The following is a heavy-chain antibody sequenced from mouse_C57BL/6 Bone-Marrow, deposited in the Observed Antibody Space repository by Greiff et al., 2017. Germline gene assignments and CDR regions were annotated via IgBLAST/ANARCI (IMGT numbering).Heavy chain of an antibody. CDR3: AKRYFDV. Sequence: KQSCKASGYTFTSYWMQWVKQRPGQGLEWIGEIDPSDSYTNYNQKFKGKATLTVDTSSSTAYMQLSSLTSEDSAVYYCAKRYFDVWGTGTTVTVSS. CDR1: GYTFTSYW. J-gene: IGHJ1*03. CDR2: IDPSDSYT. V-gene: IGHV1-50*01.